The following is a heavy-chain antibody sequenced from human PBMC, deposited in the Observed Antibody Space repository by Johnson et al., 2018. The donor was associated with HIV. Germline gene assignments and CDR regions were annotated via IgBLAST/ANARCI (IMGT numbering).Heavy chain of an antibody. D-gene: IGHD3-10*01. CDR1: RFTFITYA. Sequence: QVQLVESGGGVVQPGTSLRLSCAASRFTFITYAMHWVRQTPGKGLAWVAVIWHYGTTKYYVDSVKGRFTISRDNSKKTLYLQMKGLRVEDTAVYYCAKGTSEGRVNAFEIWGQGTMVTVSS. CDR2: IWHYGTTK. CDR3: AKGTSEGRVNAFEI. J-gene: IGHJ3*02. V-gene: IGHV3-33*06.